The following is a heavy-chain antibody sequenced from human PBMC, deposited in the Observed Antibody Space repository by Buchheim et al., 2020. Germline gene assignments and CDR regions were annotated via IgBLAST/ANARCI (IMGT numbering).Heavy chain of an antibody. CDR2: IPYDGSNK. CDR1: GFTFSSYA. J-gene: IGHJ4*02. CDR3: ARDYYYDSSGYYDY. V-gene: IGHV3-30-3*01. D-gene: IGHD3-22*01. Sequence: QVQLVESGGGVVQPGRSLRLSCAASGFTFSSYAMHWVRQAPGKGLEWVAVIPYDGSNKYYADSVKGRFTISSDNSKNSLYVQMNSLRAEDTAVHYCARDYYYDSSGYYDYWGQGTL.